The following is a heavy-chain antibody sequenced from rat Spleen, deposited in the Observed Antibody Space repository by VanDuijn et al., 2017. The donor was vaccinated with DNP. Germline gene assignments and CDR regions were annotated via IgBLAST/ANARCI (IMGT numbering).Heavy chain of an antibody. D-gene: IGHD1-11*01. CDR2: IIYDGSRT. CDR3: ARHKNYGWFPY. CDR1: GFTFSDYN. Sequence: EVQVVESGGDLVQPGGSLKLSCAASGFTFSDYNMAWVRQAPKKGLEWVATIIYDGSRTYYRDSVKGRFRISRDDAKSTLYLQMDSLRSEDTATYYCARHKNYGWFPYWGQGTLVTVSS. V-gene: IGHV5S10*01. J-gene: IGHJ3*01.